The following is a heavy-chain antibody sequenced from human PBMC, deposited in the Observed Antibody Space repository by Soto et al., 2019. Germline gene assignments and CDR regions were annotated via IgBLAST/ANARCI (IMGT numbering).Heavy chain of an antibody. CDR1: GFTFGDHY. CDR3: ARQTGRSFDY. CDR2: ISGSSSYT. J-gene: IGHJ4*02. V-gene: IGHV3-11*06. D-gene: IGHD1-1*01. Sequence: QGQLVESGGDLVKPGGSLRLSCAASGFTFGDHYMSWIRQAPGKGLEWVSYISGSSSYTKYADSVKGRFTISRDDAKNSLYLQMNSRRAEDTAVYYCARQTGRSFDYWGQGTLVTVSS.